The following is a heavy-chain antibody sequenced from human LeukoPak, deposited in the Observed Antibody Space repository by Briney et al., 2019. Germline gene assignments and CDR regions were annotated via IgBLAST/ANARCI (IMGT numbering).Heavy chain of an antibody. CDR3: AREFCSGGSCYDY. CDR1: GGTFSSYA. CDR2: IIPILGIA. D-gene: IGHD2-15*01. V-gene: IGHV1-69*04. J-gene: IGHJ4*02. Sequence: GASVKVSCKASGGTFSSYAISWVRQAPGQGLEWMGRIIPILGIANYARKFQGRVTITADKSTSTAYMELSSLRSEDTAVYYCAREFCSGGSCYDYWGQGTLVTVSS.